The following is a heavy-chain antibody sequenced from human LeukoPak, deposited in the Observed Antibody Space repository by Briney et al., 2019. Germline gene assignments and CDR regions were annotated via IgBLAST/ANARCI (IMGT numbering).Heavy chain of an antibody. CDR2: ISRSSRFI. Sequence: GSLRLSCAASGFTLSSNSMNWVRQAPGKGLEWVSSISRSSRFIYYADSGKGRFTISRDNTKNSLYLQMSSLRAEDTAFYYCARGGDHEKYYDLWGRAPWSLSPQ. CDR3: ARGGDHEKYYDL. J-gene: IGHJ2*01. V-gene: IGHV3-21*01. D-gene: IGHD3-16*01. CDR1: GFTLSSNS.